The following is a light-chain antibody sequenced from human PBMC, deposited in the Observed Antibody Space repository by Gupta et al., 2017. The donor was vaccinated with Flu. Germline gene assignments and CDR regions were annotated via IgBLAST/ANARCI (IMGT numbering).Light chain of an antibody. V-gene: IGKV3-20*01. J-gene: IGKJ2*01. Sequence: TLSLSPGEGATLSCRASQTVNINYLAWYQQKRGQAPRLLIYGASSRAAGIPDRFTGSGSGTDFTLTISGVEPEDSAVYYCQRYGRSPAYAFGQGTRLEI. CDR2: GAS. CDR3: QRYGRSPAYA. CDR1: QTVNINY.